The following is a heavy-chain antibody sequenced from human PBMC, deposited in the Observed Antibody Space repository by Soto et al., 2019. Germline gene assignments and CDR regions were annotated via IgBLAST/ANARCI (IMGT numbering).Heavy chain of an antibody. J-gene: IGHJ6*02. CDR2: IYPGDSDT. Sequence: GESLKISCKGSGYRFASYGIAWVRQVPGRGLEWMGIIYPGDSDTKYSPSFQGLVTMSVDKSTSTAYLQWNSLKAADTAVYYCARQGSSGYYYYGMDVWGQGTTVTVSS. CDR1: GYRFASYG. V-gene: IGHV5-51*01. D-gene: IGHD3-10*01. CDR3: ARQGSSGYYYYGMDV.